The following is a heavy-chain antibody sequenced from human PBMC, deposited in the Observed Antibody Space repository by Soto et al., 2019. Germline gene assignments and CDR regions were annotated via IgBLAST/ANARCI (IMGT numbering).Heavy chain of an antibody. CDR2: IFPLTDIP. Sequence: QVQLVQSGTEVKKPGSSVKVSCKASGGTFRNYPINWVRQAPGQGLEWMGSIFPLTDIPDYEQNFQARLTITADKATSTAYMELSSLTSDDTAMYFRARGPLVVLNYFESWGQGTLVTVSS. V-gene: IGHV1-69*02. CDR3: ARGPLVVLNYFES. CDR1: GGTFRNYP. J-gene: IGHJ4*02.